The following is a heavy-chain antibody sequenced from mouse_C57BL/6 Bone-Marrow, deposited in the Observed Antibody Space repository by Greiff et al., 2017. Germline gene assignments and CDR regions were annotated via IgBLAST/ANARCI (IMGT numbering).Heavy chain of an antibody. Sequence: QVQLQQSGAELVKPGASVKLSCKASGYTFTSYWMQWVKQRPGQGLEWIGEIDPSDSYTNYNQKFKGKATLTVDTSSSTAYMQLSSLTSEDSAVYYCARPIYYYGSSYGFAYWGQGTLVTVSA. J-gene: IGHJ3*01. CDR1: GYTFTSYW. D-gene: IGHD1-1*01. CDR2: IDPSDSYT. CDR3: ARPIYYYGSSYGFAY. V-gene: IGHV1-50*01.